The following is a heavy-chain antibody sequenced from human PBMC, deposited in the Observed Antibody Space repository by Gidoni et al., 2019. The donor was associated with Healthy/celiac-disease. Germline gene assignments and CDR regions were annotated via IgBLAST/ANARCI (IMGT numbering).Heavy chain of an antibody. V-gene: IGHV3-74*01. J-gene: IGHJ3*02. Sequence: EVQLVESGGGLVQPGGSLRLSCAASVFTFSSYWMHWVRQAPGKGLVWVSRINSDGSSTSYADSVKGRFTISRDNAKNTLYLQMNSLRAEDTAVYYCARAPGDSSGYSAFDIWGQGTMVTVSS. D-gene: IGHD3-22*01. CDR1: VFTFSSYW. CDR3: ARAPGDSSGYSAFDI. CDR2: INSDGSST.